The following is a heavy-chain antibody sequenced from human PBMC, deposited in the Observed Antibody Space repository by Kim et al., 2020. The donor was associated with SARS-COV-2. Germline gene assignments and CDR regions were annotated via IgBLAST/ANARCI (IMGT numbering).Heavy chain of an antibody. CDR1: GFTFSSYA. D-gene: IGHD3-10*01. J-gene: IGHJ6*02. CDR3: AKALRALRGSPYYGMDV. V-gene: IGHV3-23*01. Sequence: GGSLRLSCAASGFTFSSYAMSWVRQAPGKGLEWVSAISGSGGSTYYADSVKGRFTISRDNSKNTLYLQMNSLRAEDTAVYYCAKALRALRGSPYYGMDVWGQGTTVTVSS. CDR2: ISGSGGST.